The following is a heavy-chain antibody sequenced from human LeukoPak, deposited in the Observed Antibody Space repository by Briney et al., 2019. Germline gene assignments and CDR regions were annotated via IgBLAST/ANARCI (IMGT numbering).Heavy chain of an antibody. CDR1: GGSISSYS. V-gene: IGHV4-59*13. J-gene: IGHJ3*02. Sequence: SKTLSLTCSVSGGSISSYSWTWIRQPPGKGLEWIGFIDYSGSSNYNPSLKSRVTISADPSTNHFSLNLTSVIAADTAVYFCARDHPVADWAPDIWGRGTMVTVSS. D-gene: IGHD3-9*01. CDR2: IDYSGSS. CDR3: ARDHPVADWAPDI.